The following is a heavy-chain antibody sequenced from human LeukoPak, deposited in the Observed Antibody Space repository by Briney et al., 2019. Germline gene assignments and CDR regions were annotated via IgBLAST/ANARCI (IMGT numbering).Heavy chain of an antibody. CDR2: IYSGGST. D-gene: IGHD6-13*01. CDR3: AKDYFSSSWGYYYYMDV. J-gene: IGHJ6*03. Sequence: GGSLRLSCAASGFTVSSNYMSWVRQAPGKGLEWVSVIYSGGSTYYVDSVKGRFTISRDNSKNTLYLQMNSLRAEDTAVYYCAKDYFSSSWGYYYYMDVWGKGTTVTISS. CDR1: GFTVSSNY. V-gene: IGHV3-66*02.